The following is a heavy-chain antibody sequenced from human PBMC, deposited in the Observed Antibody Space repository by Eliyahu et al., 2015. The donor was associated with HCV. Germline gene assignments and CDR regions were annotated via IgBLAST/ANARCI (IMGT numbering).Heavy chain of an antibody. D-gene: IGHD4-17*01. V-gene: IGHV3-30*03. CDR1: GFTFSSYG. CDR3: ARDPGTTVTYYYYGMDV. Sequence: QVQVVESGGGVVQPGRSLRLSCAASGFTFSSYGMHWVRQAPGKGLEWVAVISYDGSNGYFADSVKGRFTISRDNSKNTLYLQMNSLRAEDTAVYYCARDPGTTVTYYYYGMDVWGQGTTVTVSS. J-gene: IGHJ6*02. CDR2: ISYDGSNG.